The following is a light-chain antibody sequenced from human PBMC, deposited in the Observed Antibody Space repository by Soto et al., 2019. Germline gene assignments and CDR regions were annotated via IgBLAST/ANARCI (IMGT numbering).Light chain of an antibody. J-gene: IGLJ2*01. CDR3: ETWDINTRV. Sequence: QLVLTQSSSASASLGSSVKLTCTLSRGHSSNIIAWHQQQPGKAPRYLMKVETSGNYNTGSGVPDRFSGSSSGADRYLTISNLRFEDEADYYCETWDINTRVFGGGTKLTVL. CDR2: VETSGNY. V-gene: IGLV4-60*02. CDR1: RGHSSNI.